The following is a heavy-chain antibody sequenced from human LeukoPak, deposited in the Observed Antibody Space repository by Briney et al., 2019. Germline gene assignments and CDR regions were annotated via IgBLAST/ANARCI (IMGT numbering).Heavy chain of an antibody. V-gene: IGHV3-7*01. CDR3: ARERSSGWNDY. CDR1: GFTLSNYW. D-gene: IGHD6-19*01. Sequence: GGSLRLSCAASGFTLSNYWMTWVRQAPGKGLEWVANIKQDGSEKHYGDPVKGRFTISRDNAKNSLYLEMNSLRAEDTAVYYCARERSSGWNDYWGQGTLVTVSS. J-gene: IGHJ4*02. CDR2: IKQDGSEK.